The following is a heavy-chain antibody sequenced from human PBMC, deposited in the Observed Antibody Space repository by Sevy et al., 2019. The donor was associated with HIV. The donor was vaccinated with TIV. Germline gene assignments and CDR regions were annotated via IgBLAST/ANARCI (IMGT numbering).Heavy chain of an antibody. CDR3: AREAGVVVVVAANQFDY. CDR1: GFTFGPYA. D-gene: IGHD2-15*01. V-gene: IGHV3-49*03. J-gene: IGHJ4*02. Sequence: GGSLRLSCAASGFTFGPYAMSWFRQAPGKGLEWVAFIRGKPFGGTTEYAASVKGRLTISRDDSKSIAYLDMNSLKIEDRAVYYCAREAGVVVVVAANQFDYWGLGTLVTVSS. CDR2: IRGKPFGGTT.